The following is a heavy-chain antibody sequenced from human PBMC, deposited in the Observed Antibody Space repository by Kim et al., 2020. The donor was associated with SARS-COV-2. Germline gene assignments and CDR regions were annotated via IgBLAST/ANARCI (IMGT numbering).Heavy chain of an antibody. CDR3: ARQFEGTTSYYYYYGMDV. Sequence: ASVKVSCKASGYTFTSYGISWVRQAPGQGLEWMGWISAYNGNTNYAQKLQGRVTMTTDTSTSTAYMELRSLRSDDTAVYYCARQFEGTTSYYYYYGMDVWGQGTTVTVSS. CDR2: ISAYNGNT. V-gene: IGHV1-18*01. CDR1: GYTFTSYG. D-gene: IGHD1-7*01. J-gene: IGHJ6*02.